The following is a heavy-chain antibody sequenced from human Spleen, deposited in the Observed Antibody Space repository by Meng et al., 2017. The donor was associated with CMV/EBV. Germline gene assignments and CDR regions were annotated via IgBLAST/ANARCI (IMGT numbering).Heavy chain of an antibody. Sequence: GESLKISCAASGFTFSDYYMTWIRQAPGKGLEWVSYISGSGKTIYYADSVKGRFTISRDNAKKSLYLQMNSLRVDDTAVYYCARERMWGGLERSGWYYYGLDVWGQGTTVTVSS. CDR1: GFTFSDYY. CDR2: ISGSGKTI. CDR3: ARERMWGGLERSGWYYYGLDV. V-gene: IGHV3-11*01. D-gene: IGHD6-19*01. J-gene: IGHJ6*02.